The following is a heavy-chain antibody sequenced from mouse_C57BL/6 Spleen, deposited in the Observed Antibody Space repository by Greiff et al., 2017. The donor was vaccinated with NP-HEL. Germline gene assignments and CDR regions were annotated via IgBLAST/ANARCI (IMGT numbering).Heavy chain of an antibody. D-gene: IGHD2-1*01. J-gene: IGHJ2*01. CDR3: ARNRNFYFDY. CDR2: ISGGGGNT. CDR1: GFTFSSYT. Sequence: EVQLVESGGGLVKPGGSLKLSCAASGFTFSSYTMSWVRQTPEKRLEWVATISGGGGNTYYPDSVKGRFTISRDNAKNTLYLQMSSLRSEDTALYYCARNRNFYFDYWGQGTTLTVSS. V-gene: IGHV5-9*01.